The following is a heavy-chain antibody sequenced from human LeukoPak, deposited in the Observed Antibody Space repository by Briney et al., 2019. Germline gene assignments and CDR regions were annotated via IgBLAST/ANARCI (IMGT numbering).Heavy chain of an antibody. CDR3: AKGGYTYGGRLFDY. V-gene: IGHV3-30-3*01. CDR2: ISYDGSNR. D-gene: IGHD5-18*01. Sequence: GGSLRLSCAASGFTLSTYAMHWVRQAPGKGLEWVAVISYDGSNRYYTDSVKGRFTISRDNGRKSLYLQMHSLRTEDTALYYCAKGGYTYGGRLFDYWGQGTLVTVSS. J-gene: IGHJ4*02. CDR1: GFTLSTYA.